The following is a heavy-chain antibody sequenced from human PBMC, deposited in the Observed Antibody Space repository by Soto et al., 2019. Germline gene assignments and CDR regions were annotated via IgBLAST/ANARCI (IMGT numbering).Heavy chain of an antibody. Sequence: GASVKVSCKASGGTFSSYAISWVRQAPGQGLEWMGGIIPIFGTANYAQKFQGRVTITADESTSTAYMELRSLRSDDTAVYYCARDPMDPRPFDYWGQGTLVTVSS. CDR2: IIPIFGTA. J-gene: IGHJ4*02. V-gene: IGHV1-69*13. CDR1: GGTFSSYA. CDR3: ARDPMDPRPFDY.